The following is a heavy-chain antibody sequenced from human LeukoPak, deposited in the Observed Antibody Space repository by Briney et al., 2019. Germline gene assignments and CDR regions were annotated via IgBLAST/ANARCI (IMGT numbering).Heavy chain of an antibody. V-gene: IGHV3-23*01. Sequence: RGSLRLSCAASGFTFSSYAMSWVRQAPGKGLEWVSAISGSGGSTYYADSVKGRFTISRDNSKNTLYLQMNSLRAEDTAVYYCAKYRGFGIYGSENEGMDFDYWGQGTLVTVSS. D-gene: IGHD3-10*01. CDR2: ISGSGGST. J-gene: IGHJ4*02. CDR3: AKYRGFGIYGSENEGMDFDY. CDR1: GFTFSSYA.